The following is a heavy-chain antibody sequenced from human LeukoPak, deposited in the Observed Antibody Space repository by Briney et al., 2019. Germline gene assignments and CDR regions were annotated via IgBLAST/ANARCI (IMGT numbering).Heavy chain of an antibody. CDR1: GFAVSNSY. J-gene: IGHJ3*02. CDR2: IRSKADGGTT. D-gene: IGHD7-27*01. Sequence: PGGSLRLSCAGSGFAVSNSYMSWVRQAPGKGLEWVGFIRSKADGGTTENAASVKGRFTISRDDSKRIAYLQMNSLKIEDTAVYYCTRDRTGDRTDAFDIWGQGTMVTVSS. CDR3: TRDRTGDRTDAFDI. V-gene: IGHV3-49*04.